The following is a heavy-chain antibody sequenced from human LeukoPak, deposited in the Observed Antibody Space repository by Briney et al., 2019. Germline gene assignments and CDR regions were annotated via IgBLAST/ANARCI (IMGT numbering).Heavy chain of an antibody. CDR3: ARDLSIAARTPNWFDP. CDR2: ISGSGGST. J-gene: IGHJ5*02. D-gene: IGHD6-6*01. CDR1: GFTFSSYA. V-gene: IGHV3-23*01. Sequence: GGSLRLSCAASGFTFSSYAMSWVRQAPGKGLEWVSAISGSGGSTYYADSVKGRFTISRDNAKNSLYLQMNSLRAEDTAVYYCARDLSIAARTPNWFDPWGQGTLVTVSS.